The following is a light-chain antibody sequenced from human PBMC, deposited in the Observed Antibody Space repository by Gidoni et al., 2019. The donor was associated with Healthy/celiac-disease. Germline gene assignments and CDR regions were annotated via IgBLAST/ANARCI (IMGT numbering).Light chain of an antibody. CDR2: DAS. CDR3: QQYDNLPMYT. J-gene: IGKJ2*01. CDR1: QDISNY. V-gene: IGKV1-33*01. Sequence: DIQMTQSPSSLSASVGDRVTITCQASQDISNYLNWYQQKPGKAPKLLIYDASHLETGVPSRFRGRGSGTDFPFTISRLQPDDIATYYCQQYDNLPMYTFGQGTKLEIK.